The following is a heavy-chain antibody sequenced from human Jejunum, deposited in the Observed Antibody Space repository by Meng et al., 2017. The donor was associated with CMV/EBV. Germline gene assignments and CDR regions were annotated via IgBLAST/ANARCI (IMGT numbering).Heavy chain of an antibody. Sequence: ASGFTFSDYGMNWVRQAPGKGLEWVSSISGDSKNIQYADSVKGRFTISRDNSKNTLYLQMNSLRAEDTALYYCAKHLKIGPLRYFDPWGQGTLVTVSS. CDR2: ISGDSKNI. V-gene: IGHV3-23*01. CDR3: AKHLKIGPLRYFDP. J-gene: IGHJ5*02. CDR1: GFTFSDYG. D-gene: IGHD3/OR15-3a*01.